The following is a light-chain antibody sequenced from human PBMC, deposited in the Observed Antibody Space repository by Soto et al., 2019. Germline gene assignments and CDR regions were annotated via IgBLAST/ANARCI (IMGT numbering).Light chain of an antibody. CDR2: GAS. CDR1: QSVSSSY. Sequence: EIVLTQSPGTLSLSPGERATLSCRASQSVSSSYLAWYQQKPGQAPRLLIYGASSRATGIPDRFSGSGSGTDFTLTISRLEPEDFAVYYCQQSYRKTFGQGTKVEIK. J-gene: IGKJ1*01. V-gene: IGKV3-20*01. CDR3: QQSYRKT.